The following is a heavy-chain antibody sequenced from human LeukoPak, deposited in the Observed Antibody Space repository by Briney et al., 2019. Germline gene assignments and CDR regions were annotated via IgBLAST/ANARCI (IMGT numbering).Heavy chain of an antibody. CDR1: GFTVSSNY. CDR2: IYSGGGT. CDR3: ARDPTYYYFDY. Sequence: GGSLRLSCAASGFTVSSNYMSWVCQAPGKGLQWVLVIYSGGGTYYADSVKGRFTISRDNSKNTLYLQMNNVRPEDTAMYYCARDPTYYYFDYWGQGTLVTVSS. J-gene: IGHJ4*02. D-gene: IGHD1-26*01. V-gene: IGHV3-66*02.